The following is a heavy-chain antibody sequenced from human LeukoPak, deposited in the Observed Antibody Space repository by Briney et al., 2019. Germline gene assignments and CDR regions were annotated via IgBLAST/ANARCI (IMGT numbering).Heavy chain of an antibody. Sequence: PSETLSLTCAVYGGSFSGYYWSWIRQPPGKGLEWIGEINHSGNAKYKPSLTSRVTMSVDASKNQFSLKLTSVTAADTAVYYCARERWRSGLTHWGQGTLVTVSS. D-gene: IGHD5-24*01. CDR2: INHSGNA. J-gene: IGHJ4*02. V-gene: IGHV4-34*01. CDR1: GGSFSGYY. CDR3: ARERWRSGLTH.